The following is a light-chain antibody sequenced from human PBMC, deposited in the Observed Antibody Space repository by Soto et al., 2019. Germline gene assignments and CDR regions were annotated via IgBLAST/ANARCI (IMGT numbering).Light chain of an antibody. CDR1: SSNIGNNY. CDR3: GTWDSSLSAEV. J-gene: IGLJ3*02. Sequence: QSVLTQPPSVSAAPGQKVTISCSGSSSNIGNNYVSWYQQLPGTAPKLLIYHNNKRPSGIPDRFSGSKSGTSATLGITGLQTGDEADYYCGTWDSSLSAEVFGGGTKVSVL. V-gene: IGLV1-51*01. CDR2: HNN.